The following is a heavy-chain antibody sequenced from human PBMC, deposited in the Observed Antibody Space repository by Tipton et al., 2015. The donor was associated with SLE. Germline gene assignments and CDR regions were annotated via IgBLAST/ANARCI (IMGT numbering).Heavy chain of an antibody. V-gene: IGHV4-34*01. D-gene: IGHD3-22*01. CDR3: ARLRNYYYDSSGYSGWFEP. CDR2: INHSGST. Sequence: LRLSCAVYGGSFSGYYWSWIRQPPGKGLEWIGEINHSGSTNYNPSLKSRVTISVDTSKNQFSLKLSSVTAADTAVYYCARLRNYYYDSSGYSGWFEPWGQGTLVTVSP. CDR1: GGSFSGYY. J-gene: IGHJ5*02.